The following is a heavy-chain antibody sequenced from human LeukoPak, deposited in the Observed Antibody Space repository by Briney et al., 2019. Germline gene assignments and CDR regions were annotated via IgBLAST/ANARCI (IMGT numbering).Heavy chain of an antibody. V-gene: IGHV3-53*01. D-gene: IGHD2-21*02. CDR1: GFTVSSNY. Sequence: GGSLRLSCEASGFTVSSNYMSWVRQAPGKGLEWVSVIYGGGSTYYADSVKGRFTISRDTSKNTLYLQMNSLRAEDTAVYYCARPGLRTKYYFDYWGQGTLVTVSS. CDR2: IYGGGST. J-gene: IGHJ4*02. CDR3: ARPGLRTKYYFDY.